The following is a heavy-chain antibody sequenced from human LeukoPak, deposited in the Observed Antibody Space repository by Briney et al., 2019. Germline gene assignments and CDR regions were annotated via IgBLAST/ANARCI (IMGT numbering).Heavy chain of an antibody. D-gene: IGHD2-21*02. CDR2: IWYDGSNK. Sequence: PGRSLRLSCAASGFTFTTYGMHWVRQAPGKGLEWVAAIWYDGSNKYYADSVKGRFTISRDNSKNTLYLHMNSLRVDDTAVYYCARADCGGDCYLDYWGQGTLVTVSS. CDR3: ARADCGGDCYLDY. CDR1: GFTFTTYG. J-gene: IGHJ4*02. V-gene: IGHV3-33*01.